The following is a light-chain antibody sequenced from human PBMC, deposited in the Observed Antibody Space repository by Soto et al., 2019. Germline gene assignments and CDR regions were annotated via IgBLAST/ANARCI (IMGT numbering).Light chain of an antibody. CDR2: KAS. CDR3: QHYYGYSWA. CDR1: QGIDDW. Sequence: DIQMTQSPSTLSASVGDRVTITCRASQGIDDWLAWFQQKPGKAPKVLIYKASNLESGVPSRFSGSGSGTEFTLTISSLQSDDFATYYCQHYYGYSWAFGQGTKVDIK. V-gene: IGKV1-5*03. J-gene: IGKJ1*01.